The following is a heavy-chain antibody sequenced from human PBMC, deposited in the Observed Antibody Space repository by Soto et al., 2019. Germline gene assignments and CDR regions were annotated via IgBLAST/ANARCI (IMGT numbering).Heavy chain of an antibody. CDR3: DKGPVQLWSFDY. J-gene: IGHJ4*02. Sequence: QPGGSLRLSCAASGFTFNNYAVNWVRQAPGKGLEWVSGISWSAGRTYYADSVKGRFTISRDNSKDTLYLQMNSLRVEDTAVYYCDKGPVQLWSFDYWGQGTLVTVSS. CDR2: ISWSAGRT. D-gene: IGHD1-1*01. CDR1: GFTFNNYA. V-gene: IGHV3-23*01.